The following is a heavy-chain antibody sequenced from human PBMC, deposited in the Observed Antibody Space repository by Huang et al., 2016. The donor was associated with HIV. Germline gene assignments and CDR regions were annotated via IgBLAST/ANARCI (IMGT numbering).Heavy chain of an antibody. CDR3: ANTFHTAPGQYYFEY. J-gene: IGHJ4*02. CDR1: GGAIRSSTYY. Sequence: QLQLQEWGPRLVKPSETLSLTCTVAGGAIRSSTYYWSWIRQPPGKGLEWIGNSYFSGNTFYNPSLKIRVTISVDTSKNQFSLKLTSLTAADTAVYYCANTFHTAPGQYYFEYWGQGTLVTVSS. CDR2: SYFSGNT. V-gene: IGHV4-39*01. D-gene: IGHD6-13*01.